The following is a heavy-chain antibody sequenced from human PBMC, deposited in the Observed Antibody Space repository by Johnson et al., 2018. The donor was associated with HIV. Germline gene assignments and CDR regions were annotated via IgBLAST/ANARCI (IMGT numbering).Heavy chain of an antibody. J-gene: IGHJ3*02. CDR2: IYSDGST. CDR1: GFTVSSNY. V-gene: IGHV3-53*01. CDR3: ARAWGGSYSAFDI. D-gene: IGHD1-26*01. Sequence: VQLVESGGGLIQPGGSLRLSCAASGFTVSSNYMSWVRQAPGKGLEWVSVIYSDGSTYYADSVKGRFTISRDNSKNTLYLQMNTLRVEDTAVYYCARAWGGSYSAFDIWGQGTIVTVSS.